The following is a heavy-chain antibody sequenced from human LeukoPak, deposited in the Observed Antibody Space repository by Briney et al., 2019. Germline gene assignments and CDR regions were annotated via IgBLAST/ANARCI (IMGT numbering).Heavy chain of an antibody. CDR3: AKSGTMGPTRFDWYFDL. Sequence: GGSLRLSCAASGFTFNNYAMGWVRQTPGKGLEWVSGITGNSRSTYYADSVKGRFTISRDNSKNTLYLQVNSLRAEDTAAYFCAKSGTMGPTRFDWYFDLWGRGTQVIVSS. J-gene: IGHJ2*01. CDR2: ITGNSRST. CDR1: GFTFNNYA. D-gene: IGHD1-26*01. V-gene: IGHV3-23*01.